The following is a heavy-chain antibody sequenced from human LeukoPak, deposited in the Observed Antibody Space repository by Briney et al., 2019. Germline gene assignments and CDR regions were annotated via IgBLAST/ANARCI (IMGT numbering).Heavy chain of an antibody. Sequence: SETLSLTCTVSGGSISSSSYYWSWIRQPPGKGLEWIGYIYYSGSTNYNPSLKSRVTISVDTSKNQFSLRLSSVIAADTAVYYCARDTAMICSGGSCYWGRAFDIWGQGTMVTVSS. CDR2: IYYSGST. V-gene: IGHV4-61*01. J-gene: IGHJ3*02. CDR3: ARDTAMICSGGSCYWGRAFDI. CDR1: GGSISSSSYY. D-gene: IGHD2-15*01.